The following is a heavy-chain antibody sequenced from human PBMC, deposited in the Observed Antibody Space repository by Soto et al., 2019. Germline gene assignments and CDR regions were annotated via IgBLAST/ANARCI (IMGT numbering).Heavy chain of an antibody. Sequence: QVHLVQSGAEVKEPGASVRVSCKASGYTFSSNAIHWVRQAPGQELEWMGWINGGNGYAKYSQKFKDRVTLTRDTSASTTYIELSSLRSEDTAIFYCARATYTSGCLPTFAMDVWGQGTTVTVSS. D-gene: IGHD3-10*01. J-gene: IGHJ6*02. CDR1: GYTFSSNA. CDR3: ARATYTSGCLPTFAMDV. CDR2: INGGNGYA. V-gene: IGHV1-3*01.